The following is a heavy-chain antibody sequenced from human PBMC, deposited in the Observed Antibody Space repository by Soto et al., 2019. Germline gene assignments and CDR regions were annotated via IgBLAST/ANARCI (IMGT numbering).Heavy chain of an antibody. Sequence: ASVKVSCKASGYTFTSYGISWVRQAPGQGLEWMGWISAYNGNTNYAQKLQGRVTMTTDTSTSTAYMELRSLRSDDTAVYYCARVYCSSTSCYGRDYYFDYWGQGTLVTVSS. CDR1: GYTFTSYG. D-gene: IGHD2-2*01. CDR2: ISAYNGNT. J-gene: IGHJ4*02. CDR3: ARVYCSSTSCYGRDYYFDY. V-gene: IGHV1-18*01.